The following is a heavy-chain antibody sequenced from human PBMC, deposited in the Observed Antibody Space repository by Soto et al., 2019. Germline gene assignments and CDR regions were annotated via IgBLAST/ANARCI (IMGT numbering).Heavy chain of an antibody. Sequence: GGSLRLSCAASGFTFSSYWMSWVRQAPGKGLEWVANIKQDGSEKYYVDSVKGRFTISRDNAKNSLYLQMNSLRAEDTAVYYCAREGGQQLVPFDYWGQGTPVTVSS. CDR1: GFTFSSYW. V-gene: IGHV3-7*01. CDR2: IKQDGSEK. J-gene: IGHJ4*02. D-gene: IGHD6-13*01. CDR3: AREGGQQLVPFDY.